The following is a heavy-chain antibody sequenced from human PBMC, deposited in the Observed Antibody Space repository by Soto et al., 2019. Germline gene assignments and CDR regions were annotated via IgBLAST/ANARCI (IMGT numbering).Heavy chain of an antibody. V-gene: IGHV4-31*03. CDR3: ARESEYKDAFDI. D-gene: IGHD6-6*01. CDR1: GGSISSGGYY. Sequence: QVQLQESGPGLVKPSQTLSLTCTVSGGSISSGGYYWSWIRQHPGKGLEWIGYIYYSGSTYYNPSLQSRVTLSVDTSKNQFSLKLSAVTAADTAVYYCARESEYKDAFDIWGQGTMVTVSS. J-gene: IGHJ3*02. CDR2: IYYSGST.